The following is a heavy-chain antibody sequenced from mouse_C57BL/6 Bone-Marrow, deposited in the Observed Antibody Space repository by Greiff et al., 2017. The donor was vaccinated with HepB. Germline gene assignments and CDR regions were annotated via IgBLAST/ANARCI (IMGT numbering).Heavy chain of an antibody. CDR3: TTNSVLLRYY. J-gene: IGHJ2*01. Sequence: EVHLVESGAELVRPGASVKLSCTASGFNIKDDYMHWVKQRPEQGLEWIGWIDPENGDTEYASKFQGKATITADTSSNTAYLQLSSLTSEDTAVYYCTTNSVLLRYYWGQGTTLTVSS. CDR2: IDPENGDT. CDR1: GFNIKDDY. V-gene: IGHV14-4*01. D-gene: IGHD1-1*01.